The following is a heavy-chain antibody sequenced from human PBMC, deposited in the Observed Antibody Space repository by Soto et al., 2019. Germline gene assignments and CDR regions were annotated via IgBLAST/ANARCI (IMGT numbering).Heavy chain of an antibody. V-gene: IGHV3-72*01. CDR1: GFTLSDHF. CDR3: VRVDDNIWGSYDY. D-gene: IGHD3-16*01. Sequence: GGSLRLSCAASGFTLSDHFMDWVRQAPRKGLEWVGRTRNKGNRHTEEYAASVKGRFSISRDNSKNSLYLQMNSLKTEDTAVYYCVRVDDNIWGSYDYWGQGILVTVSS. J-gene: IGHJ4*02. CDR2: TRNKGNRHTE.